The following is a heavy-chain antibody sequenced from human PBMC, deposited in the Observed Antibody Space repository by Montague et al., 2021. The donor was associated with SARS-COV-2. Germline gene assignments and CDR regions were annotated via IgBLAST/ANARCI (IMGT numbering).Heavy chain of an antibody. V-gene: IGHV4-59*12. CDR2: HYNSGST. D-gene: IGHD6-19*01. CDR3: ARVVVDASGWYHFDY. J-gene: IGHJ4*02. Sequence: SETLSLTCTVSGDSINRYYWGWIRQPPGKGLEWMGYHYNSGSTNXSPTLKSRIAMSVDTSENQFSLKLFSVTAADTAVYYCARVVVDASGWYHFDYWGQGALVTVSS. CDR1: GDSINRYY.